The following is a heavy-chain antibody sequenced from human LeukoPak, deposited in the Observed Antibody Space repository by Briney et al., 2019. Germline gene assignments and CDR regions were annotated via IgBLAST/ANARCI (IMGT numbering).Heavy chain of an antibody. D-gene: IGHD1-14*01. CDR3: ARSNQADDY. J-gene: IGHJ4*02. CDR1: GLTFSHYA. V-gene: IGHV3-23*01. Sequence: AGGSLRLSCAASGLTFSHYAMSWVRQGPGQGLEWVSTIVGSGSDTYYGDSVKGRFTISRDNAKNTLYLQMDSLRAEDTGVYYCARSNQADDYWGQGTLVTVSS. CDR2: IVGSGSDT.